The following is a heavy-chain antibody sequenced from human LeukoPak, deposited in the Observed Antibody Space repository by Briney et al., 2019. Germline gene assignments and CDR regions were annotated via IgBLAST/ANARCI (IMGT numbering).Heavy chain of an antibody. D-gene: IGHD5-24*01. Sequence: GRSLRLSCAASAFTFSSYAMHWVRQAPGKGLEWVAVISYDGSNKYYADSVKGRFTISRDNSKNTLYLQMNSLRAEDTAVYYCAGNRWLQRYYFDYWGQGTLVTVSS. V-gene: IGHV3-30-3*01. J-gene: IGHJ4*02. CDR3: AGNRWLQRYYFDY. CDR2: ISYDGSNK. CDR1: AFTFSSYA.